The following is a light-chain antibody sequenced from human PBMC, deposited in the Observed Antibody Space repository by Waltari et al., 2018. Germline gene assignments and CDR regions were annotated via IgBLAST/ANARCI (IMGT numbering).Light chain of an antibody. Sequence: DIQMTQSPSTLSASVGARVTITCRASQSFSSWLAWYQQKPGKAPKLLIYKASSLESGVPSRFSGSGSGTEFTLTISSLQPDDFATYYCQQYNSYPITFGGGTKVEIK. CDR2: KAS. J-gene: IGKJ4*01. CDR1: QSFSSW. CDR3: QQYNSYPIT. V-gene: IGKV1-5*03.